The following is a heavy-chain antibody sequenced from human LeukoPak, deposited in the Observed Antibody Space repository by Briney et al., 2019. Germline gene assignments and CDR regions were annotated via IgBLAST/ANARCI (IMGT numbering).Heavy chain of an antibody. Sequence: SETLSLTCTVSGGSISSGGYYWSWIRQHPGKGPEWIGYIYYSGSTYYNPSPKSRVTISVDTSKNQFSLKLSSVTAADTAVYYCARTKVTTLSRWFDPWGQGTLVTVSS. J-gene: IGHJ5*02. CDR2: IYYSGST. D-gene: IGHD4-17*01. V-gene: IGHV4-31*03. CDR3: ARTKVTTLSRWFDP. CDR1: GGSISSGGYY.